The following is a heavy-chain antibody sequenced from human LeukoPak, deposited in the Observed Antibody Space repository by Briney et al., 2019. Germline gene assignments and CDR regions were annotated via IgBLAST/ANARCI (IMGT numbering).Heavy chain of an antibody. CDR3: ARGKGLYGSGSYYAVDY. V-gene: IGHV4-34*01. J-gene: IGHJ4*02. CDR1: GGSFSGYY. D-gene: IGHD3-10*01. CDR2: INHSGST. Sequence: SETLSLTCAVYGGSFSGYYWSWIRQPPGKGLEWIGEINHSGSTNYNPSLKSQATISVDTSKNQFSLKLSSVTAADTAVYYCARGKGLYGSGSYYAVDYWGQGTLVTVSS.